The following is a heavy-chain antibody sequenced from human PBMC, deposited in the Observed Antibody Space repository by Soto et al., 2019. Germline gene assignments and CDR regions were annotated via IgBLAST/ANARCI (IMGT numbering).Heavy chain of an antibody. V-gene: IGHV4-4*07. CDR1: GDSISSYS. D-gene: IGHD3-10*01. Sequence: PSETLSLTCTVSGDSISSYSWSWIRQPAGKGLEWIGRIYTSGNTNYNSSLRGRVTMSLDTSMNQLSLNLSSVTAADTAVYYCARDRGFPDYYGMDVWGQGTTVTVSS. CDR3: ARDRGFPDYYGMDV. CDR2: IYTSGNT. J-gene: IGHJ6*02.